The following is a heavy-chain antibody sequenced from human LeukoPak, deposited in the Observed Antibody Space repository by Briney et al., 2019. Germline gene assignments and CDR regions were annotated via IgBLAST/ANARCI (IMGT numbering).Heavy chain of an antibody. V-gene: IGHV4-39*01. Sequence: PSETLSLTCTVSGGSISSSSYYWGWIRQPPGKGLEGIGSIYYSGSTYYNPSLKSRVTISVDTSKNQFSLKLSSVTAADTAVYYCARRRVPAAQYYFDYWGQGTLVTVSS. CDR3: ARRRVPAAQYYFDY. CDR2: IYYSGST. CDR1: GGSISSSSYY. J-gene: IGHJ4*02. D-gene: IGHD2-2*01.